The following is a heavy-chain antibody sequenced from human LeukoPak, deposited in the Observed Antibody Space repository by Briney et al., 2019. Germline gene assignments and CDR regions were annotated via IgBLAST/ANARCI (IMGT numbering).Heavy chain of an antibody. CDR3: ATLGGHSLAAQSGY. J-gene: IGHJ4*02. CDR1: GYTFTGYY. V-gene: IGHV1-2*02. CDR2: INPNTGGT. D-gene: IGHD2-15*01. Sequence: ASVKVSCKASGYTFTGYYIHWVRQAPGQGLEWMGWINPNTGGTHHAQNFQGRVTMTRDTSITTAYMELSRLISDDTALYYCATLGGHSLAAQSGYWGQGTLVTVSS.